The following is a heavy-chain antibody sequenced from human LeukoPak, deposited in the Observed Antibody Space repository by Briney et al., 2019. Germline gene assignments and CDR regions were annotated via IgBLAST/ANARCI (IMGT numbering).Heavy chain of an antibody. CDR1: GGSISSSGYY. CDR2: IYYSGST. J-gene: IGHJ2*01. CDR3: ARHPDYGDYRGYFDL. Sequence: SETLSLTCTVSGGSISSSGYYWGWIRQPPGKGLEWIGSIYYSGSTYYNPSLKSRVTISVDTSKNQFSLKLSSVTAADTAVYYCARHPDYGDYRGYFDLWGRGTLVTVSS. V-gene: IGHV4-39*01. D-gene: IGHD4-17*01.